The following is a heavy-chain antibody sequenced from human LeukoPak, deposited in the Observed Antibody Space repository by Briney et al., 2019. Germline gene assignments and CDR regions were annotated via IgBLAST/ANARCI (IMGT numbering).Heavy chain of an antibody. CDR3: AKDGPYYYGSGSYYSN. J-gene: IGHJ4*02. CDR2: ISGSGGST. V-gene: IGHV3-23*01. D-gene: IGHD3-10*01. CDR1: GFTFSTYA. Sequence: GPLRLSCAASGFTFSTYAMSWVRQAPGKGLEWVSTISGSGGSTDYADSVKGRFTISRDNSKNTVYLQMNSLRAEDTAVYYCAKDGPYYYGSGSYYSNWGQGTLVTVSS.